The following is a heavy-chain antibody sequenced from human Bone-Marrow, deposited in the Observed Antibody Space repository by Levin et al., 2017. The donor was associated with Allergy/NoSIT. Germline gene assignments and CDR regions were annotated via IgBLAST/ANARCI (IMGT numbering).Heavy chain of an antibody. Sequence: SVKVSCKASGGTFSNYAISWVRQAPGQGLEWMGGIIPIFRTAKYAQKFQGRVTITADESSSTAYMELRSLRSEDTAVYYCARDRGGGSGSYFWAGVGYTYALGVDVWGQGTTVTVSS. CDR2: IIPIFRTA. J-gene: IGHJ6*02. CDR3: ARDRGGGSGSYFWAGVGYTYALGVDV. V-gene: IGHV1-69*13. D-gene: IGHD3-10*01. CDR1: GGTFSNYA.